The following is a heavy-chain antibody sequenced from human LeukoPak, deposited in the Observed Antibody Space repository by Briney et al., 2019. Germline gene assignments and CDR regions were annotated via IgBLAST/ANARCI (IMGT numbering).Heavy chain of an antibody. D-gene: IGHD2-15*01. V-gene: IGHV3-30*02. Sequence: PGGALRLSCAASGFYFSNYAMHWVRQAPGKGLEWLAYIRYDAGNKYYADSVKGRFTISRDNSKNTVYLEMNDLRAEDTAVYYCAKGWRRYFDLWGRGTVVTVSS. CDR1: GFYFSNYA. CDR2: IRYDAGNK. CDR3: AKGWRRYFDL. J-gene: IGHJ2*01.